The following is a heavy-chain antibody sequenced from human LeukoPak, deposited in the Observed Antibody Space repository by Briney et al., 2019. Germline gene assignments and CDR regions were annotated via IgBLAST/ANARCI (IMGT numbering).Heavy chain of an antibody. CDR2: ISSSGSTI. V-gene: IGHV3-48*03. CDR1: GFTFSSYE. J-gene: IGHJ4*02. Sequence: GGSLRLSCAGSGFTFSSYEMNWVRQAPGKGLEWVSYISSSGSTIYYADSVKGRFTISRDNAKNSLYLQMNSLRAEDTAVYYCARAIRGRRYFDWHYYFDYWGQGTLVTVSS. D-gene: IGHD3-9*01. CDR3: ARAIRGRRYFDWHYYFDY.